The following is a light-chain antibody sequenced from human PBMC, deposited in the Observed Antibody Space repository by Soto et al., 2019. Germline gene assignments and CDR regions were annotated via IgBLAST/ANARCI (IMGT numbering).Light chain of an antibody. CDR1: QDIRNF. CDR2: AAS. CDR3: QKYSSGPV. J-gene: IGKJ3*01. Sequence: DIQMTQSPTSLSASVGDRVTITCRASQDIRNFVAWYQQKPGKAPKLLIYAASTLQSGVPSRFSGSGSGTDFTLTINSLQPEDVATYSCQKYSSGPVFGPETKVEIK. V-gene: IGKV1-27*01.